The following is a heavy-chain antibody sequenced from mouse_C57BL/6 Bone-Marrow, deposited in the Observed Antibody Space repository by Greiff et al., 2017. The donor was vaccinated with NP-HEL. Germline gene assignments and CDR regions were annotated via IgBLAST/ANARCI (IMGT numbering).Heavy chain of an antibody. CDR3: ARENDYDLDWFAY. Sequence: QVQLQQPGAELVKPGASVKLSCKASGYTFTSYWMQWVKQRPGQGLEWIGEIDPSDSYTNYNQKFKGKATLTVDTSSSTAYMQLSSLTSEDSAVYYCARENDYDLDWFAYWGQGTLVTVSA. J-gene: IGHJ3*01. V-gene: IGHV1-50*01. D-gene: IGHD2-4*01. CDR2: IDPSDSYT. CDR1: GYTFTSYW.